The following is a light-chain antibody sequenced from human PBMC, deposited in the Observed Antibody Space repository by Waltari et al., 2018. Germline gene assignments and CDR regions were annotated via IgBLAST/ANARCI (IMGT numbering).Light chain of an antibody. V-gene: IGKV3-11*01. J-gene: IGKJ1*01. CDR2: GAS. CDR3: QQRDTWPPT. CDR1: QTIGGS. Sequence: EIVLTQSPATLSLSPGDRATLSCRASQTIGGSLAWYQQKPGQSPSLLIYGASRRATGVPARFGGSGSGTDFTLTINSLEPEDFAVYFCQQRDTWPPTFGQGTKVDFK.